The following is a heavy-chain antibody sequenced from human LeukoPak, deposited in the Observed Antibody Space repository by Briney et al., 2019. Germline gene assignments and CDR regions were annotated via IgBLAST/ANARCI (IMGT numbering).Heavy chain of an antibody. CDR1: EFTFSNYW. D-gene: IGHD1-20*01. V-gene: IGHV3-74*01. CDR3: VRAGCHNCYGYSDY. J-gene: IGHJ4*02. Sequence: PGGSLRLSCAASEFTFSNYWMHWVRQAPGKGLVWVSRVSPDGGTTNYADSVKGRFTISRDNARKTLYLQMNSLRAEDTAVYYCVRAGCHNCYGYSDYWGQGILVTVSS. CDR2: VSPDGGTT.